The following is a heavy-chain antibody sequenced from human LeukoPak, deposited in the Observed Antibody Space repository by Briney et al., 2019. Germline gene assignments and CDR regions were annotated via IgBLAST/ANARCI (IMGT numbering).Heavy chain of an antibody. J-gene: IGHJ6*03. V-gene: IGHV1-69*13. CDR1: GGTFSSYA. Sequence: SVKVSCKASGGTFSSYAISWVRQAPGQGLEWMGGIIPIFGTANYAQKFQGRVTITADESTSTAYMELSSLRSEDTAVYYCARPLVPAALGYYYYYMDVWGKGATVTVSS. CDR3: ARPLVPAALGYYYYYMDV. CDR2: IIPIFGTA. D-gene: IGHD2-2*01.